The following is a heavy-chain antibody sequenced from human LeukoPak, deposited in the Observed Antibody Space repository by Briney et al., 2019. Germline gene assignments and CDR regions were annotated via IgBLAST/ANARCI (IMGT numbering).Heavy chain of an antibody. V-gene: IGHV3-21*01. CDR3: ARDPGYCSSTSCLFDY. CDR1: GFTFSNYS. D-gene: IGHD2-2*01. CDR2: IGTTGSYI. Sequence: PGGSLRLSCAASGFTFSNYSMNWVRQAPGKGLEWVSSIGTTGSYIYYADSVRGRFTISRDNAKNSLYLQMNSLRAEDTAVYYCARDPGYCSSTSCLFDYWGQGTLVTVSS. J-gene: IGHJ4*02.